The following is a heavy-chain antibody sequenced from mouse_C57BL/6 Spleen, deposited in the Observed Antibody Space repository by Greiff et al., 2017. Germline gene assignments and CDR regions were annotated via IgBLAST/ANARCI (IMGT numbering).Heavy chain of an antibody. V-gene: IGHV14-4*01. CDR1: GFNIKDDY. CDR2: IDPENGDT. J-gene: IGHJ3*01. CDR3: TLYGSSPAWFAY. D-gene: IGHD1-1*01. Sequence: EVQRVESGAELVRPGASVKLSCTASGFNIKDDYMHWVKQRPEQGLEWIGWIDPENGDTEYASKFQGKATITADTSSNTAYLQLSSLTSEDTAVYYCTLYGSSPAWFAYWGQGTLVTVSA.